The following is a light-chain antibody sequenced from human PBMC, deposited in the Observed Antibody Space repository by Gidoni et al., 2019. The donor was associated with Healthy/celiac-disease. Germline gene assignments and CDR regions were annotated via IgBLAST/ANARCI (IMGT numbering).Light chain of an antibody. Sequence: DIQRTQSPSTLSASVGDRVTITCRASQGISNYLSWYQQKPGKVPKLLIYAASTLHSGVPSRFSGSGSGTDFTLTTSSLQPEDVATYYCLNYNSAPWTFXQXTKVEIK. CDR3: LNYNSAPWT. V-gene: IGKV1-27*01. CDR1: QGISNY. J-gene: IGKJ1*01. CDR2: AAS.